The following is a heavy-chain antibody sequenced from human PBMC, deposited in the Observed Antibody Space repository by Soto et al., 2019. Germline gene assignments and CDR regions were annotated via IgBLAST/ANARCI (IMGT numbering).Heavy chain of an antibody. CDR2: INAGNGNT. D-gene: IGHD6-6*01. V-gene: IGHV1-3*01. J-gene: IGHJ6*01. CDR3: ARDFKIAAPGPYSSVMDV. Sequence: GASVKVSCKASGYTFTSYAMHWVRQAPGQRLEWMGWINAGNGNTKYSQKFQGRVTITRDTSASTAYMELRSLRSEDTAVYYCARDFKIAAPGPYSSVMDVSGQVPTVTVTS. CDR1: GYTFTSYA.